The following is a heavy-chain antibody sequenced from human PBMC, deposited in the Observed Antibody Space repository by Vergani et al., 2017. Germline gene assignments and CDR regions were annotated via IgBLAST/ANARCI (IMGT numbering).Heavy chain of an antibody. CDR2: IYYSGST. V-gene: IGHV4-59*01. CDR1: GGSISSYY. Sequence: QVQLQESGPGLVKPSETLSLTCTVSGGSISSYYWSWIRQPPGKGLEWIGYIYYSGSTNYNPSLKCRVTISVDTSKNQFSLKLSSVTAADTAVYYCARGSYDSSGYCFDYWGQGTLVTVSS. D-gene: IGHD3-22*01. CDR3: ARGSYDSSGYCFDY. J-gene: IGHJ4*02.